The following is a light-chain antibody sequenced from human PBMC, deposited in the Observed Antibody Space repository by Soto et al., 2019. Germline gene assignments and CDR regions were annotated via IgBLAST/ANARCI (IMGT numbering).Light chain of an antibody. J-gene: IGKJ4*01. Sequence: EIVMTQSPATLSVSPGERATLSCRASQSVSSTLAWYQQKPGQAPRLLIYGASARATGIPARFSGSGSGTEFTLTISSLQSEDFAVYYCQQYSLWPLTFGGGTKVEIK. CDR3: QQYSLWPLT. CDR2: GAS. CDR1: QSVSST. V-gene: IGKV3-15*01.